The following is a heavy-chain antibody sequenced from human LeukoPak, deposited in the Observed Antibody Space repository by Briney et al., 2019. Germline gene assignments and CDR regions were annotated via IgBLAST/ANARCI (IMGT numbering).Heavy chain of an antibody. J-gene: IGHJ4*02. V-gene: IGHV1-18*01. CDR3: ARGRLADTAMVTSGY. Sequence: ASVKVSCKASGYTFTSYGISWVRQAPGQGPEWMGWISAYNGNTYYVQKLQGRVTMTTDTSTSTAYMELRSLRSDDTAVYYCARGRLADTAMVTSGYWGQGTLVTVSS. CDR1: GYTFTSYG. D-gene: IGHD5-18*01. CDR2: ISAYNGNT.